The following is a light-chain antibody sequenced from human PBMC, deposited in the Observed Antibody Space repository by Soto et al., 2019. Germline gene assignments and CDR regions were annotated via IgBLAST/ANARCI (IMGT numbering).Light chain of an antibody. CDR2: AAS. Sequence: IQLTQSPSSLSASVEDRVTITCRASQGIRSFLTWYQHKPGKAPKLLIYAASTLESGVPSRFSSSGSGTDFTLTISSLQPEDFATYYCQQLYSYPITFGPGTKVDIK. J-gene: IGKJ3*01. V-gene: IGKV1-9*01. CDR3: QQLYSYPIT. CDR1: QGIRSF.